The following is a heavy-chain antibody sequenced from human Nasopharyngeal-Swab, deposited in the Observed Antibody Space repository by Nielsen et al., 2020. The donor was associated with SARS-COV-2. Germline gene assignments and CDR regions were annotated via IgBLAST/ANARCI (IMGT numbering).Heavy chain of an antibody. V-gene: IGHV3-11*01. D-gene: IGHD3-22*01. CDR2: ISGSGYTI. CDR1: EFTFSYYA. Sequence: GESLKISCAASEFTFSYYAMHWVRQAPGKGLEWVAYISGSGYTIYYGDAMNGRFTISRDNGRNSVSLQMNDLRADDTAVYYCARFYDSKGGPDYWGQGTLVTVSS. CDR3: ARFYDSKGGPDY. J-gene: IGHJ4*02.